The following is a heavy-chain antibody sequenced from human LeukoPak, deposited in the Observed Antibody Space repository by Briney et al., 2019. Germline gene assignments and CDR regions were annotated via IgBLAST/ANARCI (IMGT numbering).Heavy chain of an antibody. Sequence: ASVKVSCKASGYTFTSYDFNWLRQATGQGPEWMGWMNPNSGATGYAQKFQGRVTMTRSASINTAYMELTNLRSEDTAVYYCARDQEGFDYWGQGTLVTVSS. CDR2: MNPNSGAT. CDR3: ARDQEGFDY. V-gene: IGHV1-8*01. J-gene: IGHJ4*02. CDR1: GYTFTSYD.